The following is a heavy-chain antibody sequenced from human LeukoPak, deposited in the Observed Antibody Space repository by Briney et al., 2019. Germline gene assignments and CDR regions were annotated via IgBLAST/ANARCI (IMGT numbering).Heavy chain of an antibody. CDR2: ISSSSSYI. CDR1: GFTFSNHG. Sequence: GGTLRLSCAASGFTFSNHGMNWVRQAPGKGLEWVSSISSSSSYIYYADSVKGRFTISRDNAKNSLYLQMNSLRAEDTAVYYCARDLGMVRGVSEDYWGQGTLVTVSS. J-gene: IGHJ4*02. D-gene: IGHD3-10*01. CDR3: ARDLGMVRGVSEDY. V-gene: IGHV3-21*01.